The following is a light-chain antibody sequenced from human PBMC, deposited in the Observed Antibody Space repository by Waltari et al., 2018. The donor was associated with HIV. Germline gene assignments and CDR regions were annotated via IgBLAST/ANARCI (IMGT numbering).Light chain of an antibody. CDR3: SSFTSSTTWV. Sequence: QSALTQPASVSGSPGQSVTISCTGTSSDVAKYNYVSWYQQHPGQTPKLMIYEVSKRPAGVSIRFSGSKSGNTASLTISGLQAEDGADYYCSSFTSSTTWVVGGGTRLTVL. CDR1: SSDVAKYNY. J-gene: IGLJ3*02. V-gene: IGLV2-14*01. CDR2: EVS.